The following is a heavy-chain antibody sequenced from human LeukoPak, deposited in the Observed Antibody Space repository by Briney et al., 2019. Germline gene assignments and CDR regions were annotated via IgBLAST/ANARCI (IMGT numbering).Heavy chain of an antibody. CDR2: MSGSGGST. D-gene: IGHD3-10*01. CDR1: GFTFSSYA. V-gene: IGHV3-23*01. J-gene: IGHJ4*02. Sequence: GGSLRLSCAASGFTFSSYAMSWVRQAPGKGLEWVSAMSGSGGSTYYADSVKGWFTISRDNSKNTLYLQMNSLRAEDTAVYYCARRGYGSGSYYSDYWGQGTLVTVSS. CDR3: ARRGYGSGSYYSDY.